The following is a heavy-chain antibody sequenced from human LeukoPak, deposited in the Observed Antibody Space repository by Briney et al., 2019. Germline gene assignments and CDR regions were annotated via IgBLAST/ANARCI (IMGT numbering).Heavy chain of an antibody. J-gene: IGHJ5*02. V-gene: IGHV4-61*02. D-gene: IGHD6-19*01. CDR3: AREVLYSSLNWFDP. Sequence: SQTLSLTCTVSGGSISSGSYYWSWIRQPAGKGLEWIGRIYTSGSTNYNPSLKSRVTISVDTSNNQFSLKLSSVTAADTAVYYCAREVLYSSLNWFDPWGQGTLVTVSS. CDR1: GGSISSGSYY. CDR2: IYTSGST.